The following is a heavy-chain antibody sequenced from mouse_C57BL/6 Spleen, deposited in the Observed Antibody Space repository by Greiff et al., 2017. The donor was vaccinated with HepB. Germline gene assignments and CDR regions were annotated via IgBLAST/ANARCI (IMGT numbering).Heavy chain of an antibody. CDR1: GYSFTGYY. V-gene: IGHV1-43*01. D-gene: IGHD1-1*01. Sequence: VQLKQSGPELVKPGASVKISCKASGYSFTGYYMHWVKQSSEKSLEWIGEINPSTGGTSYNQKFKGKATLTVDKSSSTAYMQLKSLTSEDSAVYYCARYGYFDYWGQGTTLTVSS. CDR2: INPSTGGT. CDR3: ARYGYFDY. J-gene: IGHJ2*01.